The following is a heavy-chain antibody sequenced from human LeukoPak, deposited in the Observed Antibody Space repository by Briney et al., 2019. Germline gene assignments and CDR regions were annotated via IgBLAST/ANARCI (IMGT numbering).Heavy chain of an antibody. CDR1: GGSFSGYY. CDR2: IKHSGST. Sequence: KPSETLSLTCAVYGGSFSGYYWSWIRQPPGKGLEWIGEIKHSGSTNYNPSLKSRVTISVDTSKNQFSLKLSSVTAADTAVYYCAREGNQYSSGWYAFDYWGQGTLVTVSS. J-gene: IGHJ4*02. D-gene: IGHD6-19*01. V-gene: IGHV4-34*01. CDR3: AREGNQYSSGWYAFDY.